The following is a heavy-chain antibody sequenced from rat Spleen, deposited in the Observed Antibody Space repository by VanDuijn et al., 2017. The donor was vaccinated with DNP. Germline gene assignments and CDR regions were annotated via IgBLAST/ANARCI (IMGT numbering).Heavy chain of an antibody. Sequence: EVQLVESGGGLVQPGRSLKVSCAVSGFTFSNYYMAWVRQAPKKGLEWVATISSSGSRTYYPDSVKGRFIISRDKAKSSLYLQMNSLKSEDTATYYCARPNYPGITTGAMDAWGQGTSVTVSS. CDR3: ARPNYPGITTGAMDA. D-gene: IGHD1-4*01. CDR2: ISSSGSRT. CDR1: GFTFSNYY. V-gene: IGHV5-7*01. J-gene: IGHJ4*01.